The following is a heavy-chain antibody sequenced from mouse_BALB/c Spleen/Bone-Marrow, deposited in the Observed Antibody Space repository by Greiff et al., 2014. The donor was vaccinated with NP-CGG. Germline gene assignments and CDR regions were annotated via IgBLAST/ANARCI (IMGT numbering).Heavy chain of an antibody. D-gene: IGHD2-10*02. J-gene: IGHJ4*01. CDR2: IYPSDSYT. Sequence: QVQLQQSGAELVRPGASVKLSCRTSGYTFNSYWINWVKQRPGQGLEWIGNIYPSDSYTKYNQRFKDKATLTVDKSSSTAYMQLSSLTFGGFAVYDCIVYCNSHYYAMDYWGQGTLVTVSA. CDR3: IVYCNSHYYAMDY. V-gene: IGHV1-69*02. CDR1: GYTFNSYW.